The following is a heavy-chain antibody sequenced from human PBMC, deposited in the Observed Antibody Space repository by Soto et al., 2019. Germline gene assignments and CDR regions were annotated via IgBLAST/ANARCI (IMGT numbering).Heavy chain of an antibody. Sequence: QVQLVHSGAEVKKPGSSVKVSCKASGGTFSSYTISWVRQAPGQGLEWMGRIIPILGIANYAQKFQGRVTITADKSTSTAYMELSSLRSEDTAVYYCARQVLYCSGGSCHHTRPFDYSGQGTLVTVSS. D-gene: IGHD2-15*01. CDR1: GGTFSSYT. J-gene: IGHJ4*02. V-gene: IGHV1-69*02. CDR2: IIPILGIA. CDR3: ARQVLYCSGGSCHHTRPFDY.